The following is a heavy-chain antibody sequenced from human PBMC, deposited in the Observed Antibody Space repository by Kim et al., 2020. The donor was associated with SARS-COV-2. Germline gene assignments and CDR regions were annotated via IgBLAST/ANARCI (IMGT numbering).Heavy chain of an antibody. CDR3: ARRLSNTSGSGSHYCGL. CDR1: GGSFSGFY. Sequence: SETLSLTCAVYGGSFSGFYWSWIRQPPGRGLEWIGEINHSGRNNYNPSLKSRVTISVDTSKNQFPLKLTSVTAADTAVYYCARRLSNTSGSGSHYCGLWGQGTLVTVSS. J-gene: IGHJ4*02. CDR2: INHSGRN. D-gene: IGHD3-10*01. V-gene: IGHV4-34*01.